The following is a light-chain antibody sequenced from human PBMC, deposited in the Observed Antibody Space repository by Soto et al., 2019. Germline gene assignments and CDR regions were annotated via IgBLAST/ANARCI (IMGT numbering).Light chain of an antibody. Sequence: EIVMTQSPATLSVSPGERATLSYRASQSVSSNLAWYQQKPGQAPRLLIYGASTRATGIPARFSGSGSGTEFTLTISSLQSEGFAVYYCQQYNNWPPWTFGQGTKVEIK. CDR1: QSVSSN. J-gene: IGKJ1*01. V-gene: IGKV3-15*01. CDR2: GAS. CDR3: QQYNNWPPWT.